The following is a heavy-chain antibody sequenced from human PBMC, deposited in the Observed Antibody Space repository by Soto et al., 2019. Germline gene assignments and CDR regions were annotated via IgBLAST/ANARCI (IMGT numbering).Heavy chain of an antibody. J-gene: IGHJ5*02. V-gene: IGHV1-24*01. Sequence: ASVKVSCKVSGYTLSEVSIHWVRQTPGKGLEWMGGLDPENDETSYAQKFQGRVTLTEDTSTDTAYLELSSLRSEDTAIYYCVIAAYCSGATCYSDYNWFDPWGQGTLVTVSS. D-gene: IGHD2-15*01. CDR2: LDPENDET. CDR3: VIAAYCSGATCYSDYNWFDP. CDR1: GYTLSEVS.